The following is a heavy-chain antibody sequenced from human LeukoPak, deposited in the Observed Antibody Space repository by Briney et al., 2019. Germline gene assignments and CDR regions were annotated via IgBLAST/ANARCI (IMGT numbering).Heavy chain of an antibody. CDR1: GFTFSDHY. CDR2: IQYDGSNK. D-gene: IGHD3-22*01. Sequence: GGSLRLSCAASGFTFSDHYMDWVRQAPGKGLEWVAFIQYDGSNKYYVGSVKDRIIISRDNSKNTLYLQMNSLRPEDTAVYYCAKGRFVYDSSGIDAFDIWGQGTMVTVSS. V-gene: IGHV3-30*02. J-gene: IGHJ3*02. CDR3: AKGRFVYDSSGIDAFDI.